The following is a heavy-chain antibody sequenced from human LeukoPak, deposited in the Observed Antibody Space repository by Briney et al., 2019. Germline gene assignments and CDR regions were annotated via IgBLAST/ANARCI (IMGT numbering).Heavy chain of an antibody. V-gene: IGHV4-39*01. J-gene: IGHJ4*02. CDR1: GGSISSSSYY. D-gene: IGHD3-3*01. CDR2: IYYSGST. CDR3: ARHTRVENYDFWSGYSLDY. Sequence: SSETLSLTCTVSGGSISSSSYYWGWIRQPPGKGLEWIGSIYYSGSTYYNPSLKSRVTISVDTSKNQFSLKLSSVTAADTAVYYCARHTRVENYDFWSGYSLDYWGQGTLLTVSS.